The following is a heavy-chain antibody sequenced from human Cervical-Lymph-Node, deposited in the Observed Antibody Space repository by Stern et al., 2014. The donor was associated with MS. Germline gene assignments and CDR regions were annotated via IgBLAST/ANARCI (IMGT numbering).Heavy chain of an antibody. J-gene: IGHJ6*02. D-gene: IGHD3-16*01. V-gene: IGHV1-69*01. CDR1: GGTFSSHA. CDR3: AREGLRDGSLYYYYGMDI. Sequence: VQLVQSGAEVKKPGSSVKVSCKASGGTFSSHAISWVRQAPGQGLEWMGGIIPIFLTVNYDQKFQGRVTITADESTNTAYVELSSLRSEDTAVYYCAREGLRDGSLYYYYGMDIWGQGTTVTVSS. CDR2: IIPIFLTV.